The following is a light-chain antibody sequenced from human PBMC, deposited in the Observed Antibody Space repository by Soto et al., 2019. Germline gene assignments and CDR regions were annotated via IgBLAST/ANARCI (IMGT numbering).Light chain of an antibody. CDR2: GGS. V-gene: IGKV3-20*01. Sequence: ETVLTQSPGTLSLSPGEIATLSFSASQSVSSSYLAWYQQKPGQAPRLLIYGGSSRATGIPDRFGGSGSGTIFTLTISRLEPEDFAVYYCQQYGSSPLTFGGGTKVDIK. CDR1: QSVSSSY. CDR3: QQYGSSPLT. J-gene: IGKJ4*01.